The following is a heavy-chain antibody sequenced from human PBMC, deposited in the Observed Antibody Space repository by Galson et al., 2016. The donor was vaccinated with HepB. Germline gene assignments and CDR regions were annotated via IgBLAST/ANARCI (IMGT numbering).Heavy chain of an antibody. CDR1: GGSISGYY. D-gene: IGHD1-7*01. Sequence: SETLSLTCTVSGGSISGYYCAWIRQPPGKGLEWIGYIYYSGSTNYNPSLKSRVTISADTSKKQFSLNLSSVTAADTAVYYCAAGYNWDFWGPGTLVSVS. CDR3: AAGYNWDF. CDR2: IYYSGST. J-gene: IGHJ1*01. V-gene: IGHV4-59*13.